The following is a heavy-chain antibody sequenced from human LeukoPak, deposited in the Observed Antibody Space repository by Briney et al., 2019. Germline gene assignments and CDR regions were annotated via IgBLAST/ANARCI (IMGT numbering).Heavy chain of an antibody. D-gene: IGHD1-26*01. CDR3: ARERGGGPSGSYLDY. CDR1: GFTFDDYY. V-gene: IGHV3-20*04. Sequence: TGGSLRLSCAASGFTFDDYYMSWVRQAPGKGLEWVSGISWNGGSTVYADSVKGRFTISRDNAKNSLYLQMNSPRAEDTALYYCARERGGGPSGSYLDYWGQGTLVTVSS. J-gene: IGHJ4*02. CDR2: ISWNGGST.